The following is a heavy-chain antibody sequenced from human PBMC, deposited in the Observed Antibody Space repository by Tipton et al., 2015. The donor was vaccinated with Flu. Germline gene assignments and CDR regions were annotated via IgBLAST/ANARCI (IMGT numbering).Heavy chain of an antibody. V-gene: IGHV3-30*18. CDR1: GFTFSSYG. D-gene: IGHD5-18*01. Sequence: SLRLSCAASGFTFSSYGMHWVRQAPGKGLEWAAVISNDGRNKYYADSVKGRFTISRDNSKNTLYLQMNSLRAEDTAVYYCAKDYVDTPMVGDAFDIWGQGTMVTVSS. CDR2: ISNDGRNK. J-gene: IGHJ3*02. CDR3: AKDYVDTPMVGDAFDI.